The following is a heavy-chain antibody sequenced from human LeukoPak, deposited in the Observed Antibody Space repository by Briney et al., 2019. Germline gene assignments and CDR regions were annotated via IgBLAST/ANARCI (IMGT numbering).Heavy chain of an antibody. CDR2: INHSGST. CDR3: ARGAPYYYGSGSYTRYFQH. J-gene: IGHJ1*01. CDR1: GWSFNGYY. V-gene: IGHV4-34*01. Sequence: SETLSLTCAVYGWSFNGYYWSWIRQPPGKGLEWVGEINHSGSTNYNPSLKSRVTISVDTSKNQFSLKLSSVTAADTAVYYCARGAPYYYGSGSYTRYFQHWGQGTLVTVSS. D-gene: IGHD3-10*01.